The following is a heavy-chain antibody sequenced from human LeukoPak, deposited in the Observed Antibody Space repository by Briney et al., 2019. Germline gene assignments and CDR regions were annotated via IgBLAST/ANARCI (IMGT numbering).Heavy chain of an antibody. Sequence: SKTLSLTCTVSGGSISPYYWTWIWQSPGKALEWIGYIYYSGRTSYNPSLKSRVTMSVDTSKNQFSLQLSSVTAADTAVYYCARDGNPWNLDVWGRGTLVTVSS. CDR3: ARDGNPWNLDV. D-gene: IGHD1-14*01. V-gene: IGHV4-59*01. CDR2: IYYSGRT. CDR1: GGSISPYY. J-gene: IGHJ2*01.